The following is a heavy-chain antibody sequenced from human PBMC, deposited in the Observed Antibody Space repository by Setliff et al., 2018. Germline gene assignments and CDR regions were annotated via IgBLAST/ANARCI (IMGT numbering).Heavy chain of an antibody. D-gene: IGHD3-3*01. CDR3: ARMSGFQYIDV. J-gene: IGHJ6*03. V-gene: IGHV4-61*09. CDR2: IYTSWST. Sequence: SETLSLTCSVSDDSISSRRYYWGWFRQPAGKELEWVGQIYTSWSTNYNPSLKSRVTMSLDTSKNQFSLSLTSVTAADTAVYYCARMSGFQYIDVWGKGTTVTVSS. CDR1: DDSISSRRYY.